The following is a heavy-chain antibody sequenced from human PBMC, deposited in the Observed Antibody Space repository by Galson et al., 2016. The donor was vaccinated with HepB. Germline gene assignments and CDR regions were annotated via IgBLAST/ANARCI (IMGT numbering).Heavy chain of an antibody. CDR2: IRSKANNYAT. D-gene: IGHD3-10*01. J-gene: IGHJ4*02. CDR1: GLTFSGSA. Sequence: SLRLSCAVSGLTFSGSAMHWVRQASGKGLEWVGHIRSKANNYATAYAASVKGRFTISRDDSKNTAYLQMNSLKTEDTAVYYCVKQDRWVRGVGLLKYYFDYWGQGTLLTVSS. CDR3: VKQDRWVRGVGLLKYYFDY. V-gene: IGHV3-73*01.